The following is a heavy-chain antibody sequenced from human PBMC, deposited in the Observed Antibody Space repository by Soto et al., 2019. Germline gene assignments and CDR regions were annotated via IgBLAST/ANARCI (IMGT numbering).Heavy chain of an antibody. CDR2: IYSGGST. V-gene: IGHV3-53*01. CDR1: GFTVSSNY. J-gene: IGHJ4*02. Sequence: GGSLRLSCAASGFTVSSNYMSWVRQAPGKGLEWVSVIYSGGSTYYADSVKGRFTISRDNSKNTLYLQMNSLRAEDTAVYYCARGATVVAYDFDYWGQGTLVTVSS. D-gene: IGHD2-15*01. CDR3: ARGATVVAYDFDY.